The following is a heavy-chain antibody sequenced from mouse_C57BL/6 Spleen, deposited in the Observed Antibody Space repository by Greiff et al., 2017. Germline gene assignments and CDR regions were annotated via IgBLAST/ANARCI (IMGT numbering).Heavy chain of an antibody. CDR1: GYTFTSYW. Sequence: QVQLQQPGAELVKPGASVKLSCKASGYTFTSYWMHWVKQRPGQGLEWIGMIHPNSGSINYNENFKSKATLTVDKSSSTAYMQLSSLTSEGSAVYYCARGDGYDGDWYFDVWGTGTTVTVYS. V-gene: IGHV1-64*01. CDR2: IHPNSGSI. J-gene: IGHJ1*03. CDR3: ARGDGYDGDWYFDV. D-gene: IGHD2-2*01.